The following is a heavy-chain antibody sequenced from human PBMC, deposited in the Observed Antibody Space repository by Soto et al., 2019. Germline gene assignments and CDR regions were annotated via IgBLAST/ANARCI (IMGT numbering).Heavy chain of an antibody. CDR1: GYTFTNYC. J-gene: IGHJ6*02. CDR3: AASIFYYGMDV. Sequence: GESLKISCKGSGYTFTNYCIGWARQMPGKGLEWMGIIYPGDSDTKYNPSFQGQVTISADKSITTTYLRWTSLKASDTAIYYCAASIFYYGMDVWGQGTTVTV. CDR2: IYPGDSDT. V-gene: IGHV5-51*01.